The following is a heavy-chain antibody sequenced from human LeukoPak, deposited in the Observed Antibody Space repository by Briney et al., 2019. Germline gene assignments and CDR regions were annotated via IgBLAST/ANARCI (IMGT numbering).Heavy chain of an antibody. Sequence: GGSLRLSCSVSGFTFSTYVMHWVRQAPGKGLEYVSAISSNGDNTYYEDSVKDRFTISRDNSKNTLYLQMSSLRADDTAVYYCVRGTGYWGQGTLVTVSS. CDR2: ISSNGDNT. V-gene: IGHV3-64D*06. CDR3: VRGTGY. CDR1: GFTFSTYV. J-gene: IGHJ4*02.